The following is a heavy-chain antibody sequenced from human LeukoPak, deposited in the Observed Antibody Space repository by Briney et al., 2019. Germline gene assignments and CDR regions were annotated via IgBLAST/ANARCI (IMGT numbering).Heavy chain of an antibody. CDR2: INHSGST. V-gene: IGHV4-34*01. D-gene: IGHD6-13*01. CDR1: GGSFSGYY. J-gene: IGHJ4*02. Sequence: PSETLSLTCAVYGGSFSGYYWSWIRQPPGKGLEWIGEINHSGSTNYNPSLKSRVTISVDTSKNQFSLKLSSVTAADTAVYYCARDRIAGDPGIDYWGQGTLVTVSS. CDR3: ARDRIAGDPGIDY.